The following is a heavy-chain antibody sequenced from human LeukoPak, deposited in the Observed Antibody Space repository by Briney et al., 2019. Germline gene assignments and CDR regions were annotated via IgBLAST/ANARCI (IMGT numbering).Heavy chain of an antibody. CDR3: ARSHDYVWGSYRYIWNH. CDR2: INPSGGST. CDR1: GYTFTSYY. Sequence: GASVKVSCKASGYTFTSYYMHWVRQAPGQGLEWMGIINPSGGSTSYAQKFQGRVTITTDESTSTAYMELSSLRSEDTAVYYCARSHDYVWGSYRYIWNHWGQGTLVTVSS. D-gene: IGHD3-16*02. V-gene: IGHV1-46*01. J-gene: IGHJ5*02.